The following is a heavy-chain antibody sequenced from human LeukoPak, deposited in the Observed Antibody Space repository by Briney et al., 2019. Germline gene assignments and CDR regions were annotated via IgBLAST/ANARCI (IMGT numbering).Heavy chain of an antibody. J-gene: IGHJ5*02. D-gene: IGHD3-16*01. CDR1: GFTFSSYS. CDR2: ISSSSDTI. V-gene: IGHV3-48*02. Sequence: GGSLRLSCAASGFTFSSYSMNWVRQAPGKGLEWVSYISSSSDTIYYADSVKGRFTISRDNAKNSLSLQMNSLRDEDTAVYYCARDLASWFDPWGQGTLVTVS. CDR3: ARDLASWFDP.